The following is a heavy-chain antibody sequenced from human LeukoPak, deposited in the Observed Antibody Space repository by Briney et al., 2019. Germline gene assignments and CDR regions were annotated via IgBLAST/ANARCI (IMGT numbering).Heavy chain of an antibody. D-gene: IGHD3-22*01. CDR1: GFTFSSYE. J-gene: IGHJ4*02. V-gene: IGHV3-48*03. Sequence: GGSLRLSCAASGFTFSSYEMNWVRQAPGKGLEWVSYISSSGSTIYYADSVKGQFTISRDNSKNTLYLQMNSLRAEDTAVYYCARDRYYDSSGYYYFDYWGQGTLVTVSS. CDR2: ISSSGSTI. CDR3: ARDRYYDSSGYYYFDY.